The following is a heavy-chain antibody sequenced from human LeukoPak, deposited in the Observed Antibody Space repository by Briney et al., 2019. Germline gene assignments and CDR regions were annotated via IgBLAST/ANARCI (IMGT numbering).Heavy chain of an antibody. CDR3: ARSRIQWLVRGYFDY. CDR2: IKQDGSEK. D-gene: IGHD6-19*01. Sequence: GGSLRLSCAASGFTFSSYWMSWVRQAPGKGLEWVANIKQDGSEKYYVDPVKGRFTISRDNAKNSLYLQMNSLRAEDTAVYYCARSRIQWLVRGYFDYWGQGTLVTVSS. CDR1: GFTFSSYW. J-gene: IGHJ4*02. V-gene: IGHV3-7*05.